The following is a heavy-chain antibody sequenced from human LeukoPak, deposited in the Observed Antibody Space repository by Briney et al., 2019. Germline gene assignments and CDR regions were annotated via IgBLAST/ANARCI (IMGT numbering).Heavy chain of an antibody. D-gene: IGHD3-22*01. CDR1: GGSISSSGYY. V-gene: IGHV4-39*01. CDR3: ARRFPYYYDSSGYYSPYFDY. Sequence: SETLSLTCTVSGGSISSSGYYWGWIRQPPGKGLEWIGSIYYSGSTYYNPSLKSRVAISVDTSKNQFSLKLSSVTAADTAVYYCARRFPYYYDSSGYYSPYFDYWGQGTLVTVSS. CDR2: IYYSGST. J-gene: IGHJ4*02.